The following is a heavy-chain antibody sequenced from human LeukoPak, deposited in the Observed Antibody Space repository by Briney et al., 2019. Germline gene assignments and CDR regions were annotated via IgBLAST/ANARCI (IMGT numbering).Heavy chain of an antibody. CDR2: ISAYNGNT. CDR3: AGVQPSGVAHDIVVVPAALTGAFDY. D-gene: IGHD2-2*01. J-gene: IGHJ4*02. CDR1: GYTFTSYG. V-gene: IGHV1-18*01. Sequence: GASVEVSCKASGYTFTSYGISWVRQAPGQGLEWMGWISAYNGNTNYAQKLQGRVTMTTDTSTSTAYMELRSLRSDDTAVYYCAGVQPSGVAHDIVVVPAALTGAFDYWGQGTLVTVSS.